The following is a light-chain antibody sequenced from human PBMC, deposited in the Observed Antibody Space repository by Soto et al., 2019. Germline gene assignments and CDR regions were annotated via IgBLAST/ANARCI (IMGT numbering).Light chain of an antibody. CDR1: PSVSSY. Sequence: EIVLTQSPATLSLSPGERATLSCRASPSVSSYLAWYQQKPGQAPRLLIYEASNRATGIPARFSGSGSGKDFTLTISSLEPEDFAVYYCQQRSNWPKLTFGGGTKVEIK. CDR2: EAS. CDR3: QQRSNWPKLT. V-gene: IGKV3-11*01. J-gene: IGKJ4*01.